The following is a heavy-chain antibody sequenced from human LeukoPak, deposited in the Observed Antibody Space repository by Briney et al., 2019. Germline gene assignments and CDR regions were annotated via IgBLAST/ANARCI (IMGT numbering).Heavy chain of an antibody. J-gene: IGHJ3*02. CDR2: IYYSGST. D-gene: IGHD3-9*01. CDR3: ARHPGIESILRYFDWLSYGGAFDI. V-gene: IGHV4-59*01. CDR1: GGSISSYY. Sequence: PSETLSLTCTVSGGSISSYYWSWIRQPPGKGLEWIGYIYYSGSTNYNPSLKSRVTISVDTSKNQFSLKLSSVTAADTAVYYCARHPGIESILRYFDWLSYGGAFDIWGQGTMVTVSS.